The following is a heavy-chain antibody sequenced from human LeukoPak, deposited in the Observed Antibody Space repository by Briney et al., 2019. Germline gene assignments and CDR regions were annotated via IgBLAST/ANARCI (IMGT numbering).Heavy chain of an antibody. D-gene: IGHD4/OR15-4a*01. J-gene: IGHJ4*02. CDR2: MNPNSGNT. Sequence: ASVKVSCKAYGYTFTSYDINWVRQATGQGLEWMGWMNPNSGNTGYAQKFQGRATMTRNTSISTAYMKLSSLRSEDTAVYYCARPTMVAKNYFDYWGQGTLVTVSS. CDR1: GYTFTSYD. CDR3: ARPTMVAKNYFDY. V-gene: IGHV1-8*01.